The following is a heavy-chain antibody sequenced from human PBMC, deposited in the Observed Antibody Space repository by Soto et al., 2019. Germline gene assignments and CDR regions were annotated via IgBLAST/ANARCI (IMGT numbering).Heavy chain of an antibody. D-gene: IGHD3-3*01. CDR2: IYYSGST. CDR1: GGSISSGGYY. V-gene: IGHV4-31*03. J-gene: IGHJ4*02. Sequence: SETLSLTCTVSGGSISSGGYYWSWIRQHPGKGLEWIGYIYYSGSTYYNPSLKSRVTISVDTSKNQFSLKLSSVTAADTAVYYCARAYDFWSGYYFDYWGQGTLVTVSS. CDR3: ARAYDFWSGYYFDY.